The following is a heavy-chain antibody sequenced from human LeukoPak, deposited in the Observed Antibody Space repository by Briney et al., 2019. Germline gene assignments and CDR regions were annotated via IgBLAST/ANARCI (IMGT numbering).Heavy chain of an antibody. J-gene: IGHJ6*02. V-gene: IGHV1-8*01. Sequence: ASVKVSCKASGYTFTSYDINWVRQATGQGLEWMGWMNPNSGNTGYAQKFQGRVTMTRNTSISTAYMELSSLRSEDTAVCYCAREGALYDFWSGSEVYYYYGMDVWGQGTTVTVSS. CDR1: GYTFTSYD. D-gene: IGHD3-3*01. CDR3: AREGALYDFWSGSEVYYYYGMDV. CDR2: MNPNSGNT.